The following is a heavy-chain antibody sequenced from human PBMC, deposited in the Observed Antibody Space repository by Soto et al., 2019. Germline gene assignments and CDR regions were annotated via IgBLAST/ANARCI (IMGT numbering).Heavy chain of an antibody. CDR1: GFNFHNAW. V-gene: IGHV3-15*01. D-gene: IGHD3-3*01. CDR3: TTAIFGMVMLSTDA. J-gene: IGHJ6*04. Sequence: EVQLVESGGGLVKPGGSLRLSCAASGFNFHNAWMNWVRQAPGKGLEWVGRVKSKTDGETTDYAAPVKGRFTISRDDSKNTQYMPMNSLKTDDTVLYYCTTAIFGMVMLSTDAWGKGAKVAVSS. CDR2: VKSKTDGETT.